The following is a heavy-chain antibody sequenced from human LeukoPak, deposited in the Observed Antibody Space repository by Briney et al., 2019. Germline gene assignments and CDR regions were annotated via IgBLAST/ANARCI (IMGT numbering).Heavy chain of an antibody. CDR1: GYTFTDYF. CDR2: INPNSGGT. D-gene: IGHD1-26*01. V-gene: IGHV1-2*02. CDR3: ARGGLPAYYYYMDV. J-gene: IGHJ6*03. Sequence: ASLKVSCKASGYTFTDYFIHCVRQAPGQGLEWMGWINPNSGGTNYAQKFQGRVTMTRDTSLSTAYMELSRLRSDDTAVYYCARGGLPAYYYYMDVWGKGTTVTVSS.